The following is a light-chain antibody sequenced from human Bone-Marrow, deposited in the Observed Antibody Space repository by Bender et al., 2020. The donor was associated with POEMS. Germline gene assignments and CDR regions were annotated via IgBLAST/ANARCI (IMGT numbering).Light chain of an antibody. V-gene: IGLV2-23*02. J-gene: IGLJ3*02. CDR1: SSDVGGYNL. CDR2: EVT. CDR3: CSYASGTTSWV. Sequence: QSALSQPPSASGSPGQSVTISCTGTSSDVGGYNLVSWFQQHPDKAPKLMIFEVTQRPSGVSNRFSGSKSGNTASLTISGLQAEDEADYYCCSYASGTTSWVFGGGTKLTVL.